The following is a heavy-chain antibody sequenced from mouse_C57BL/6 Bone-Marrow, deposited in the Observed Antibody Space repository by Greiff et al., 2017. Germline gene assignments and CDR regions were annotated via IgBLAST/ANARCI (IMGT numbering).Heavy chain of an antibody. CDR2: IDPEDGDT. CDR3: TTGYYYGSSYFWYFDV. D-gene: IGHD1-1*01. V-gene: IGHV14-1*01. J-gene: IGHJ1*03. Sequence: VQLQQSGAELVRPGASVKLSCTASGFNIKDYYMHWVKQRPEQGLEWIGRIDPEDGDTESAPKFQGKATMTADTSSNTAYLQLSSLTSEDTAVYYCTTGYYYGSSYFWYFDVWGTGTTVTVSS. CDR1: GFNIKDYY.